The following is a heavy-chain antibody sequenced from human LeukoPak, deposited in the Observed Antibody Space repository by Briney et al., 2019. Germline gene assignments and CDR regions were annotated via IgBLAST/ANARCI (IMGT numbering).Heavy chain of an antibody. CDR3: AKAPPTFDYDFWSGYQLYYMDV. Sequence: GGSLRLSCAASGFTFSSYAMSWVRQAPGKGLEWVSAISGSGGSTYYADSVKGRFTISRDNSKNTLYLQMNSLRAEDTAVYYCAKAPPTFDYDFWSGYQLYYMDVWGKGTTVTASS. J-gene: IGHJ6*03. CDR1: GFTFSSYA. V-gene: IGHV3-23*01. CDR2: ISGSGGST. D-gene: IGHD3-3*01.